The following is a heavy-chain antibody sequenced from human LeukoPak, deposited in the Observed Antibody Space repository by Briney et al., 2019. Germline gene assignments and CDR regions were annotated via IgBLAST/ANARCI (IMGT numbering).Heavy chain of an antibody. CDR2: ISWNSGSI. Sequence: GGSLRLSCAASGFTFDDYAMHWVRQAPGKGLEWVSGISWNSGSIGYADSVKGRFTISRDNAKNSLYLQMNSLRAEDTALYYCAKDIATGNRLYYFDYWGEGTLVTVSS. V-gene: IGHV3-9*01. CDR1: GFTFDDYA. CDR3: AKDIATGNRLYYFDY. D-gene: IGHD1-14*01. J-gene: IGHJ4*02.